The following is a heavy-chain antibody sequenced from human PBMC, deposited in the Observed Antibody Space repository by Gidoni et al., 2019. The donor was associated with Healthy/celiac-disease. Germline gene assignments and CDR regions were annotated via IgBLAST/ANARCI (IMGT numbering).Heavy chain of an antibody. CDR1: GASIRGYF. Sequence: QVQLQESGPGLVKPSETLSLTCTVSGASIRGYFWSWIRQPPGKGLEWIGYIHYTGTTNYNPSLKSRVTISVDTSKNQVSLKLSSVTGADTAVYYCARVGSGYPYYFDYWGQGTLVTVSS. CDR2: IHYTGTT. D-gene: IGHD3-22*01. CDR3: ARVGSGYPYYFDY. V-gene: IGHV4-59*01. J-gene: IGHJ4*02.